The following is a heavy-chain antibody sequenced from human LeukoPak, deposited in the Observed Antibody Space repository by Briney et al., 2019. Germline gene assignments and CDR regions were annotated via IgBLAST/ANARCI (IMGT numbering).Heavy chain of an antibody. Sequence: ASVKVSCKVSGYTLTELSMHWVRQAPGKGLEWMGGFDPEDGETIYAQKFQGRVTMTEDTSTDTAYMELSSLRSEDTAVYYCAKDRRGGYMFSDVDTAMVTGYWGKGTLVTVS. CDR3: AKDRRGGYMFSDVDTAMVTGY. D-gene: IGHD5-18*01. V-gene: IGHV1-24*01. CDR2: FDPEDGET. CDR1: GYTLTELS. J-gene: IGHJ4*02.